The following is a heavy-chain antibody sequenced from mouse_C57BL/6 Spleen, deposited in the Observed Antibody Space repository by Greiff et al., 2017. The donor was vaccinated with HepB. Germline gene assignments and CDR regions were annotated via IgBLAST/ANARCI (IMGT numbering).Heavy chain of an antibody. CDR1: GYTFTSYW. CDR3: ARRGRSNYGEGRGYFDY. D-gene: IGHD2-5*01. V-gene: IGHV1-55*01. Sequence: QVQLQQPGAELVKPGASVKMSCKASGYTFTSYWITWVKQRPGQGLEWIGDIYPGSGSTNYNEKFKSKATLTVDTSSSTAYMQLSSLTSEESAVYYCARRGRSNYGEGRGYFDYWGQGTTLTVSS. CDR2: IYPGSGST. J-gene: IGHJ2*01.